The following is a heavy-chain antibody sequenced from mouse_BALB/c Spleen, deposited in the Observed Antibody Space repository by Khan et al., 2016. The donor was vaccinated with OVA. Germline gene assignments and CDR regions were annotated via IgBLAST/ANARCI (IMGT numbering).Heavy chain of an antibody. CDR1: GYSITSDYA. CDR3: ARVYGGDFDH. V-gene: IGHV3-2*02. Sequence: VQLKQSGPGLVKPSQSLSLTCTVTGYSITSDYAWNWIRQFPGNKLEWMGYISYSGNTNYNPSLKSRISITRDTSENQFFLQLNSVTTEDTATYYCARVYGGDFDHWGQGTTLTVSS. J-gene: IGHJ2*01. CDR2: ISYSGNT. D-gene: IGHD1-1*01.